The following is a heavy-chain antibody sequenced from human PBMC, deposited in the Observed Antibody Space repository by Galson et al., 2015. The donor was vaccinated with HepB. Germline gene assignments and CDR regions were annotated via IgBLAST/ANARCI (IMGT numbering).Heavy chain of an antibody. CDR2: IKSDGSEE. CDR3: ARDHYYGDSGSYPTSRSHPYNWFDP. V-gene: IGHV3-7*01. Sequence: SLRLSCAASGFTFSIYLMSWVRQAPGKGLEWVASIKSDGSEEYYVDSVKGRFTISRDNAKNSLCLQMNSLRAEDTAVYYCARDHYYGDSGSYPTSRSHPYNWFDPWGQGTLVTVSS. CDR1: GFTFSIYL. J-gene: IGHJ5*02. D-gene: IGHD3-22*01.